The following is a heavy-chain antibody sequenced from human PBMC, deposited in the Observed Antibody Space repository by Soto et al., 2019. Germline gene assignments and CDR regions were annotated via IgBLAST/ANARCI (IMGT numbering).Heavy chain of an antibody. D-gene: IGHD3-9*01. CDR2: ISGSGGST. J-gene: IGHJ5*02. V-gene: IGHV3-23*01. CDR3: AKASRYFDLFVP. Sequence: EVQLLESGGGLVQPGGSLRLSCAASGFTFSTYAMSWVRQALGKGLELVSGISGSGGSTYYADSVKGRFTISRGNSKNTLDLQMNSSRCEDRAVYYCAKASRYFDLFVPWGQGTLVTVSS. CDR1: GFTFSTYA.